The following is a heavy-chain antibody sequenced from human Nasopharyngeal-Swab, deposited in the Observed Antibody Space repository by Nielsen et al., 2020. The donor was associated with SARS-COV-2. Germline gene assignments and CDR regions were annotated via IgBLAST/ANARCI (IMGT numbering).Heavy chain of an antibody. CDR3: ATTTPIVGAPSWFDP. J-gene: IGHJ5*02. D-gene: IGHD1-26*01. V-gene: IGHV1-24*01. Sequence: ASVKVSCKVSGYTLTELSMHWVRQAPGKGLEWMGGFDPEDGETIYAQKFQGRVTMTEDTSTDTAYMELSSLRSGDTAVYYCATTTPIVGAPSWFDPWGQGTLVTVSS. CDR2: FDPEDGET. CDR1: GYTLTELS.